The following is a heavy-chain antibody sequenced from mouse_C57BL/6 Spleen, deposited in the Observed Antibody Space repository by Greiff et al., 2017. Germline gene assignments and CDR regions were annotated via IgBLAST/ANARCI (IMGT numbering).Heavy chain of an antibody. D-gene: IGHD1-1*01. J-gene: IGHJ2*01. CDR2: ISSGSSTI. CDR3: ARHGSSSYFDY. V-gene: IGHV5-17*01. CDR1: GFTFSDYG. Sequence: DVKLVESGGGLVKPGGSLKLSCAASGFTFSDYGMHWVRQAPEKGLEWVAYISSGSSTIYYADTVKGRFTISRDNAKNTLFLQMTSLRSEDTAMYYCARHGSSSYFDYWGQGTTLTVSS.